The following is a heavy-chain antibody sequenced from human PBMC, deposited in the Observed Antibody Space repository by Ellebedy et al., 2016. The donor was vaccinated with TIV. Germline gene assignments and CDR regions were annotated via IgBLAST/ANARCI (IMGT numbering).Heavy chain of an antibody. V-gene: IGHV1-2*02. CDR2: INPNSGGT. Sequence: ASVKVSXXASGYSFIHWVRQAPGQGLEWMGWINPNSGGTKYAQKFQGRVTMTRDTSISTAYMELTRLRSDDTAVYYCAGGDYLDYWGQGTLVTVSS. CDR3: AGGDYLDY. CDR1: GYSF. J-gene: IGHJ4*02. D-gene: IGHD3-10*01.